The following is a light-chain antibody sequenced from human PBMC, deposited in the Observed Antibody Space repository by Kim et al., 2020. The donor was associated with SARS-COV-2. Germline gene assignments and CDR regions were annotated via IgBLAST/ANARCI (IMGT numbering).Light chain of an antibody. J-gene: IGLJ3*02. Sequence: GQKVTISCSGSSANIGNNYVSWYQQLPGTAPKPRIYDNNKRPSGVPARFSGSKSGTSATLGITGLQTGDEADYYCGTWDSSLSGLVFGGGTKLTVL. CDR3: GTWDSSLSGLV. CDR1: SANIGNNY. V-gene: IGLV1-51*01. CDR2: DNN.